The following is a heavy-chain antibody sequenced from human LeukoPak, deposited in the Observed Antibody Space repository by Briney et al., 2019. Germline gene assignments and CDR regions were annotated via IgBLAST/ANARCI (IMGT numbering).Heavy chain of an antibody. J-gene: IGHJ5*02. CDR2: INDDTP. D-gene: IGHD3-3*01. Sequence: PGGSLRLSCAASGFTVSSNYMTWVRQAPGKGLEWVSAINDDTPYYTDSVKGRFTVSRDNSRDTLYLHLNSLRAEDTAIYYCAKEYDLWHEQGNWFDTWGQGVLVTVSS. V-gene: IGHV3-53*01. CDR3: AKEYDLWHEQGNWFDT. CDR1: GFTVSSNY.